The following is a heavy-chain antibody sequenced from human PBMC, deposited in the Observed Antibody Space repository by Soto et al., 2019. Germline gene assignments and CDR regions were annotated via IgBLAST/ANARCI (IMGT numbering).Heavy chain of an antibody. V-gene: IGHV3-23*01. CDR2: GSSGSNT. Sequence: EVQLLESGGGLIHPGGSLRLSCVASGFTLSNYPMSWVRQAPGKGLEWVSAGSSGSNTYYADSVKGRFTISRDNSKNTVYLQMNSLRVEATAIYDCARHGERSFDYWGQGTLVTVSS. D-gene: IGHD3-10*01. CDR1: GFTLSNYP. CDR3: ARHGERSFDY. J-gene: IGHJ4*02.